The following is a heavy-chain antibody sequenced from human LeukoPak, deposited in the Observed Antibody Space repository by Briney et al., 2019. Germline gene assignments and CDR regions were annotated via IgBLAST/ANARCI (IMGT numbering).Heavy chain of an antibody. D-gene: IGHD3-16*01. CDR3: ASGHNNAYRPWDY. CDR1: GDSMSSGGHF. V-gene: IGHV4-61*02. Sequence: PSETLSLTRTVSGDSMSSGGHFWTWIRQPAGKGLEWIGRIYITGSTKYNPSLEGRATISVDMTKNQFSLNLSSVTAADTAVYYCASGHNNAYRPWDYWGQGVLVTVSS. J-gene: IGHJ4*02. CDR2: IYITGST.